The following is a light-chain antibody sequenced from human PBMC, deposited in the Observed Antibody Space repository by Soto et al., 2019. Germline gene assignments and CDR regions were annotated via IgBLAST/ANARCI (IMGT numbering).Light chain of an antibody. CDR1: STDFVSYNR. J-gene: IGLJ1*01. Sequence: QSALTQPPSLSGSPGQSGTISCTDTSTDFVSYNRASWYQQPPGTAPKLILYEASNRPSGVPGRFSGSKSGNTASLTISGLQAADEADYYCSLYTSENPYVFGTGTKV. V-gene: IGLV2-18*01. CDR3: SLYTSENPYV. CDR2: EAS.